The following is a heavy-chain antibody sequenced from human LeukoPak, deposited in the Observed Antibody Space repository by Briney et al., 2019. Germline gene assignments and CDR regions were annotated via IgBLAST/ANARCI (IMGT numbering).Heavy chain of an antibody. V-gene: IGHV3-23*01. Sequence: GGSLRLSCAASGFAFSSYAMTWVRQAPGKGLAWVSSITNVGYTYYAASVRGRFTISRDNSKNTLHLQMNSLRDEDTAVYYCAKGAMSYDYWGQGILVTVSS. CDR1: GFAFSSYA. D-gene: IGHD3-10*01. CDR2: ITNVGYT. CDR3: AKGAMSYDY. J-gene: IGHJ4*02.